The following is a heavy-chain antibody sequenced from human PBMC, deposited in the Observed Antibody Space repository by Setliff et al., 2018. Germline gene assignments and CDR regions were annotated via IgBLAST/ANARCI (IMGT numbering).Heavy chain of an antibody. J-gene: IGHJ4*02. Sequence: SGTLSLTCNVSGDSISSTYHWGWIRQSPGKGLEWIGIIYHSGNTYYTPSLNSRLTISVDTSKNQFSLRLTSVTAADTAIYHGARVRNTQNGFFDYWSQGTLVTVSS. CDR3: ARVRNTQNGFFDY. D-gene: IGHD1-1*01. V-gene: IGHV4-38-2*02. CDR2: IYHSGNT. CDR1: GDSISSTYH.